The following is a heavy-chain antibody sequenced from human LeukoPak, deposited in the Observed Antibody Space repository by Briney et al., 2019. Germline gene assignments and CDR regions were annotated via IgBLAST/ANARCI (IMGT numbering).Heavy chain of an antibody. J-gene: IGHJ4*02. V-gene: IGHV1-3*01. Sequence: ASVKVSCKASGYTFTSYAMHWVRQAPGQGLEWMGWINDGNGNTKYSQKFQARVTITRDTSASTAYMELSSLRSEDTAVYYCARESRTHRRIIIRDFAWLLAYWGQGTLVTVSS. CDR3: ARESRTHRRIIIRDFAWLLAY. D-gene: IGHD3-9*01. CDR1: GYTFTSYA. CDR2: INDGNGNT.